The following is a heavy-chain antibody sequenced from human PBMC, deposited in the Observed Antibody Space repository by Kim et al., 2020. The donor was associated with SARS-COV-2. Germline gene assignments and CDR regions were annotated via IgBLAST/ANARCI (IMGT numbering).Heavy chain of an antibody. CDR2: ITGADRA. CDR1: GFYFGSHA. Sequence: GGSLRLSCVGSGFYFGSHALNWVRQAPGGGLQWVSAITGADRAYYAQSVKGRFTVSRDNYKKTVFLEMVSLRVDDTATYFCARETGFGAGSRIDFWGQGTLVAVS. V-gene: IGHV3-23*01. J-gene: IGHJ4*02. D-gene: IGHD3-10*01. CDR3: ARETGFGAGSRIDF.